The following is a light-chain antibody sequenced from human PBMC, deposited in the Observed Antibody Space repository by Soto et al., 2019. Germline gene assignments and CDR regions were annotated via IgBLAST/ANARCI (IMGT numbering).Light chain of an antibody. CDR2: GAS. J-gene: IGKJ5*01. Sequence: EIVVTTSAATLSVSPGERAPLSCMASQSVSSNLAWYQQKPGQAPRLLIYGASTRATGIPARFSGSGSGTEFTLTISSLQSEDFAVYYCQQYNNGPRSTFSQGTRLDIK. V-gene: IGKV3-15*01. CDR1: QSVSSN. CDR3: QQYNNGPRST.